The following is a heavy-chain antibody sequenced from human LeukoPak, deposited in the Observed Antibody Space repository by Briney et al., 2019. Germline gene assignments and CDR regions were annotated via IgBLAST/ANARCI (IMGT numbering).Heavy chain of an antibody. CDR1: GGSISSSSYY. CDR3: ARHAYSSGYY. Sequence: SETLSLTCTVSGGSISSSSYYWGWIRQPPGKGLEWVGSIYYSGSTYYNPSLKSRVTISVDTSKNQFSLKLSSVTAADTAVYYCARHAYSSGYYWGQGTLVTVSS. V-gene: IGHV4-39*01. D-gene: IGHD3-22*01. CDR2: IYYSGST. J-gene: IGHJ4*02.